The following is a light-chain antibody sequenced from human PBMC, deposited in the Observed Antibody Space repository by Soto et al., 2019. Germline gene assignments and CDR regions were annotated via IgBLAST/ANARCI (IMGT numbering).Light chain of an antibody. CDR3: QKYNSAPWT. V-gene: IGKV1-27*01. Sequence: DIQMTQSPSSLSASVGDRVTITCRASQDNSNYLAWYQQKPGKIPKLLIYAASTLQSGVPSRFSGSGSGTDFTLSISSLQPEDVATYYCQKYNSAPWTFGQGTKVDIK. J-gene: IGKJ1*01. CDR1: QDNSNY. CDR2: AAS.